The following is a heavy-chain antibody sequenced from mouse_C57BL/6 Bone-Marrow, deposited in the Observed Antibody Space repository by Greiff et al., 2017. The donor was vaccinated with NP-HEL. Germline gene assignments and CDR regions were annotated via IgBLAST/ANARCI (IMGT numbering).Heavy chain of an antibody. D-gene: IGHD2-2*01. CDR1: GFTFSSYG. Sequence: EVQRVESGGDLVKPGGSLKLSCAASGFTFSSYGMSWVRQTPDKRLEWVATISSGGSYTYYPDSVKGRFTISRDNAKNTLYLQMSSLKSEDTAMYYCASFGYYYAMDYWGQGTSVTVSS. V-gene: IGHV5-6*01. J-gene: IGHJ4*01. CDR2: ISSGGSYT. CDR3: ASFGYYYAMDY.